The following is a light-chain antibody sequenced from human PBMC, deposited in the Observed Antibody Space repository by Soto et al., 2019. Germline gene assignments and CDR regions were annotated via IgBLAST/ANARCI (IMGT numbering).Light chain of an antibody. CDR3: EQYNSYSSYT. J-gene: IGKJ2*01. Sequence: DIQMTQSPSTLSASVGDRVTITCRASQSISSWLAWYQQKPGKAPKLLIYDASSLESGVTSRFRVSGSVTDFTLTISSLQHDDFATYYCEQYNSYSSYTCGQGTKLEIK. CDR1: QSISSW. CDR2: DAS. V-gene: IGKV1-5*01.